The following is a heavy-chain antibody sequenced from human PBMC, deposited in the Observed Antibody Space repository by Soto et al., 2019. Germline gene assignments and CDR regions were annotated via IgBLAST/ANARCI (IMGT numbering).Heavy chain of an antibody. CDR1: GGSISSDEYF. J-gene: IGHJ4*02. V-gene: IGHV4-30-4*02. Sequence: PSDTLSRTGTVSGGSISSDEYFWSCIRQSPGKGLEMIGYIYRSGTIFSNPSLESRVAMSVDRSKSQFSLELSSVTAADTAVYYCARGSDVMARGVTFFDYWGQGILVTVSS. CDR2: IYRSGTI. D-gene: IGHD3-10*01. CDR3: ARGSDVMARGVTFFDY.